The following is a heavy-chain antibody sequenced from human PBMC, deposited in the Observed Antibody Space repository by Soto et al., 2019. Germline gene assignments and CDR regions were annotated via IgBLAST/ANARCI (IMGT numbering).Heavy chain of an antibody. D-gene: IGHD5-12*01. V-gene: IGHV3-49*03. CDR1: GFTFGGFA. CDR2: IRGRAYGGTS. J-gene: IGHJ4*02. CDR3: SRGGYSYETMPYYFDY. Sequence: SLRLSCSGSGFTFGGFALSWFRHAPGKGLEWLGFIRGRAYGGTSEYAASVGDRFTFSRDDSKSVAYLQMYSLKAEDTAVYYCSRGGYSYETMPYYFDYWGQGTPVTVSS.